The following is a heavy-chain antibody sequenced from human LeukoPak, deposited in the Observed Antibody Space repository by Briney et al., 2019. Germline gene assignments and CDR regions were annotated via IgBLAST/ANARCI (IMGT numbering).Heavy chain of an antibody. J-gene: IGHJ4*02. V-gene: IGHV3-7*01. CDR1: GFTFSSYW. D-gene: IGHD3-10*01. CDR3: ARDYYYGSGSYYNEGYYFDY. CDR2: IKQDGSEK. Sequence: PGGSLRLSCAASGFTFSSYWMSWVRQAPGKGLEWVANIKQDGSEKYYVDSVKGRFTISRDNAKNSLYLQMNSLRAKDTAVYYCARDYYYGSGSYYNEGYYFDYWGQGTLVTVSS.